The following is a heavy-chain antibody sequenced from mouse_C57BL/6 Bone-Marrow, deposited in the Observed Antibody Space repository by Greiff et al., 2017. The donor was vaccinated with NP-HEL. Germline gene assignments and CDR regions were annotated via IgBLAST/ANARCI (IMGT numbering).Heavy chain of an antibody. J-gene: IGHJ2*01. V-gene: IGHV1-81*01. Sequence: VQLQESGAELARPGASVKLSCKASGYTFTSYGISWVKQRTGQGLEWIGEIYPRSGNTYYNEKFKGKATLTADKSSSTAYMELRSLTSEDSAVYFCARSFVFGSSLYYFDYWGQGTTLTVSS. CDR3: ARSFVFGSSLYYFDY. D-gene: IGHD1-1*01. CDR1: GYTFTSYG. CDR2: IYPRSGNT.